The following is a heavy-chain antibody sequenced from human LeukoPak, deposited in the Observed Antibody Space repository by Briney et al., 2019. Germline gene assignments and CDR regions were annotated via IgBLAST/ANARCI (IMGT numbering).Heavy chain of an antibody. V-gene: IGHV3-53*01. Sequence: GGSLRLSCAASGFTVSSNYMSWVRQAPGKGLEWVSVIYSGGSTYYADSVKGRFTVYRDNSKNTLYLQMNSLRAEDTAVYYCARDLNYYYGMDVWGQGTTVTVSS. CDR2: IYSGGST. CDR3: ARDLNYYYGMDV. CDR1: GFTVSSNY. J-gene: IGHJ6*02.